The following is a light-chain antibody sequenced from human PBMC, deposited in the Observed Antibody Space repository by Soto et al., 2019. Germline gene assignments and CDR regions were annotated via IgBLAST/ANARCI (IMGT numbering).Light chain of an antibody. J-gene: IGKJ2*01. Sequence: GDRVTITCRASQRITTYLNWYQQKPGKAPKLLISTSGTLQRGVPSRFSGSGSGTDFTLTITALRPEDFATYFCQQSYSIPYTFGQGTKLEIK. CDR2: TSG. V-gene: IGKV1-39*01. CDR1: QRITTY. CDR3: QQSYSIPYT.